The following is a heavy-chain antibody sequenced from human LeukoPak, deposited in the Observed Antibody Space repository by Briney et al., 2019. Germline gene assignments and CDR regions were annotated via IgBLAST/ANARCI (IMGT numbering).Heavy chain of an antibody. D-gene: IGHD3-10*01. V-gene: IGHV4-4*07. CDR3: ARVEEGYGSGRRENYYYYYMDV. Sequence: PSETLSLTCSVSGGSFSSYFWSWVRQPAGKGLEWIGRIYPSGNTNYNPSLKSRVTISVDTSKNQFSLKLSSVTAADTAVYYCARVEEGYGSGRRENYYYYYMDVWGKGTTVTISS. CDR2: IYPSGNT. CDR1: GGSFSSYF. J-gene: IGHJ6*03.